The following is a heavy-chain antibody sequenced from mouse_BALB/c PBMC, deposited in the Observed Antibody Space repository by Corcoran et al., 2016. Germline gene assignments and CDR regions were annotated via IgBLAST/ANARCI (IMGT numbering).Heavy chain of an antibody. CDR1: GFNTKDTY. CDR2: IDPANGHT. J-gene: IGHJ2*01. CDR3: ASTGGYYFDY. Sequence: EVQMQQSGAELVKPGASVKLSCTASGFNTKDTYMHWVKQRPEQGLEWIGRIDPANGHTKYDPKFQGKATITADTSSNTAYLQLSSLTSEDTAVYYCASTGGYYFDYWGQGTTLTVSS. V-gene: IGHV14-3*02.